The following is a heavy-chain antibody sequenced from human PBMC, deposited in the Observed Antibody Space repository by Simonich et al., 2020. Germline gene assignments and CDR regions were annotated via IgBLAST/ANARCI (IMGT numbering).Heavy chain of an antibody. J-gene: IGHJ2*01. CDR2: INHSVIT. Sequence: QVQLQQWGAGLLKPSETLSLTCAVYGGSFSGYYWSWARQPPGKGLEWIGEINHSVITNSHPSLKSRVTISVDPSKNHYSLKLSSVTAADTAVYYCAREFRDYWYFDLWGRGTLVTVSS. D-gene: IGHD2-21*01. CDR3: AREFRDYWYFDL. CDR1: GGSFSGYY. V-gene: IGHV4-34*01.